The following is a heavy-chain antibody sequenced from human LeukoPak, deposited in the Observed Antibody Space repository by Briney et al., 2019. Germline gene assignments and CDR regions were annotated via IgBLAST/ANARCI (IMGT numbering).Heavy chain of an antibody. D-gene: IGHD3-22*01. CDR2: IYTSGST. Sequence: PSETLSLTCTVSGGSGSSYDWSWIRQPAGKGLEWIGRIYTSGSTNYNPSLKSRVTMSVDTSKNQFSLKLSSVTAADTAVYYCARDPFTYYYDSSGYYYSSPAFDIWGQGTMVTVSS. CDR1: GGSGSSYD. V-gene: IGHV4-4*07. J-gene: IGHJ3*02. CDR3: ARDPFTYYYDSSGYYYSSPAFDI.